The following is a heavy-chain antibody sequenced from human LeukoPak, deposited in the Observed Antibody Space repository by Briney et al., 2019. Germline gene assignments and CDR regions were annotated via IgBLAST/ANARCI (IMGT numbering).Heavy chain of an antibody. D-gene: IGHD3-3*01. CDR2: ISGSGGST. V-gene: IGHV3-23*01. CDR1: GFTFSSYA. CDR3: AKDPFNTRNTYYDFWSGTLGHFTHFGTDY. Sequence: QSGGSLRLSCAASGFTFSSYAMSWVRQAPGKGLEWVSAISGSGGSTYYADSVKGRFTISRDNSKNTLYLQMNSLRAEDTAVYYCAKDPFNTRNTYYDFWSGTLGHFTHFGTDYWGQGTLVTVSS. J-gene: IGHJ4*02.